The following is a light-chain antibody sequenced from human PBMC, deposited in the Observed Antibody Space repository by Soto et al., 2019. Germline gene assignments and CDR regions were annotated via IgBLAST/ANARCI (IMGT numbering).Light chain of an antibody. CDR1: QSVSSN. CDR3: QQYNNWPRT. Sequence: EILLTPVPAHLSVSPGERATLSCRASQSVSSNLAWYQQKPGQAPRLLIYGASTRATGIPARFSGSGSGTEFTLTISSLQSEDFAVYYCQQYNNWPRTFGQGTKVDIK. J-gene: IGKJ1*01. CDR2: GAS. V-gene: IGKV3-15*01.